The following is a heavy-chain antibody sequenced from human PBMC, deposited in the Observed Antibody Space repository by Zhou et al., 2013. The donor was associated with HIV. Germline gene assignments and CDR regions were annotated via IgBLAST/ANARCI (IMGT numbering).Heavy chain of an antibody. CDR2: ISGSGGTT. Sequence: EVQVVESGGDLVQPGRSLRLSCAASGFTFSSYAMSWVRQAPGKGLEWVSTISGSGGTTSYGDSVKGRVTISRDNSKNTLFLQMNSLRAEDTAIYYCAKDDPWNRYYYYMDVWGKGDHGHRLL. CDR3: AKDDPWNRYYYYMDV. CDR1: GFTFSSYA. D-gene: IGHD1-1*01. V-gene: IGHV3-23*04. J-gene: IGHJ6*03.